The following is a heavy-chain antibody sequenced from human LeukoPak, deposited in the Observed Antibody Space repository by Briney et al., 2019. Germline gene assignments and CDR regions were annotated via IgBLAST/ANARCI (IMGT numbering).Heavy chain of an antibody. CDR3: TRVRSGNDFDY. D-gene: IGHD3-10*01. V-gene: IGHV3-49*04. Sequence: GGSLRLSCTASGFTFGDYATSWVRQAPGKGLEWVGFIRSKAYGGTTQYAASVKGRFSISRDDSKSIAYLQMSSLKTEDTAVYYCTRVRSGNDFDYWGQGTLVTVSS. J-gene: IGHJ4*02. CDR1: GFTFGDYA. CDR2: IRSKAYGGTT.